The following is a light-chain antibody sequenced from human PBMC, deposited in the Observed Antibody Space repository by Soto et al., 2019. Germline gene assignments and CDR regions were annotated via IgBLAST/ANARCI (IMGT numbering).Light chain of an antibody. CDR3: VSYTSSRSVV. CDR2: DVS. J-gene: IGLJ2*01. CDR1: SSDVGDYKY. V-gene: IGLV2-14*01. Sequence: QSVLTQPASVSGSPGQSITISCTGTSSDVGDYKYVSWYQQPPGKAPKLMIYDVSNRPSGVSTRFSGSKSGNSASLTISGLQADDEADYYCVSYTSSRSVVFGGGTKLTVL.